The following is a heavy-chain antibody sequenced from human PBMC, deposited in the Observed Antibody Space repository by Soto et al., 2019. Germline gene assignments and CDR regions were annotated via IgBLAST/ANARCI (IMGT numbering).Heavy chain of an antibody. CDR3: TTGGGSTWPPH. J-gene: IGHJ4*02. Sequence: EVQLVESGGGLVKPAGSLTLSCAASGTGFTNAWMNWVRQAPGKGLEWVGRIKSETNGGTTDYVANVKGRFTISRDDSKSTLYLQMNSLKTEDTAVYYCTTGGGSTWPPHWGQGTLVTVSS. CDR2: IKSETNGGTT. CDR1: GTGFTNAW. D-gene: IGHD6-13*01. V-gene: IGHV3-15*07.